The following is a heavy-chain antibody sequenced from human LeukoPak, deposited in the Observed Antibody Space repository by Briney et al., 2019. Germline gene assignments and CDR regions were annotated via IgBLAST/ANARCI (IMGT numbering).Heavy chain of an antibody. V-gene: IGHV3-21*01. Sequence: GGSLRLSCAASGFTFSSYSMNWVRQAPGKGLEWVSSISSDSSFIYYADSVKGRFTISRDNAKNSLCLQMNSLRDEDTAVYYCARENIVVVTAIRDAFDIWGQGTMVTVSS. CDR2: ISSDSSFI. CDR3: ARENIVVVTAIRDAFDI. CDR1: GFTFSSYS. J-gene: IGHJ3*02. D-gene: IGHD2-21*02.